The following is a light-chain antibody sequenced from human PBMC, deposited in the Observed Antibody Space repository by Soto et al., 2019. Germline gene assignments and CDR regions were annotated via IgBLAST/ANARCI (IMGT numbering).Light chain of an antibody. CDR2: EVS. V-gene: IGLV2-23*02. Sequence: QSVLTQPASVSGSPGQSITISCTGISSDVGSYNLVSWYQQHPGKAPKLMIYEVSKRPSGVSNRFSGSKSGNTASLTISGLQAEDEADYYCCSYAGSKTFYVFGTGTKLTVL. CDR3: CSYAGSKTFYV. CDR1: SSDVGSYNL. J-gene: IGLJ1*01.